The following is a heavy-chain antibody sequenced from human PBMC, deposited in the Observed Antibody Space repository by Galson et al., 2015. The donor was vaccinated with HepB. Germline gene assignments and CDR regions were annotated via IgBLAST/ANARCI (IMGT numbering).Heavy chain of an antibody. CDR1: GFTFSSYA. CDR2: ISYDGSNK. V-gene: IGHV3-30-3*01. J-gene: IGHJ4*02. Sequence: SLRLSCAASGFTFSSYAMHWVRQAPGKGLEWVAVISYDGSNKYYADSVKGRFTISRDNSKNTLYLQMNSLRAEDTAVYYCARDSYGFFYFNYWGQGTLVTVSP. CDR3: ARDSYGFFYFNY. D-gene: IGHD5-18*01.